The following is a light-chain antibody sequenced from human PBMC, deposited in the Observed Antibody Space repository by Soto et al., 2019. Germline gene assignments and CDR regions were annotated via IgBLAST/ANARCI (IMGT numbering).Light chain of an antibody. V-gene: IGLV1-40*01. J-gene: IGLJ1*01. CDR2: GNS. CDR1: SSNIGAGSD. CDR3: QSYDSSLFYV. Sequence: QSVLTQPPSVSGAPGQRVTISCTGSSSNIGAGSDVHWYQQLPGTAPKLLIYGNSNRPSGVPDRFSGSKAGTSASLAITGLQAEDEADYYCQSYDSSLFYVFGTGTKLTVL.